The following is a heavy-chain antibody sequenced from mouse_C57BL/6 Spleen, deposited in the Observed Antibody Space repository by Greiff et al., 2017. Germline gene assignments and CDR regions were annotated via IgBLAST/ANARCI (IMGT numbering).Heavy chain of an antibody. V-gene: IGHV1-81*01. CDR3: RITTVVAPHFDY. D-gene: IGHD1-1*01. J-gene: IGHJ2*01. Sequence: VKLVESGAELARPGASVKLSCKASGYTFTSYGISWVKQRTGQGLEWIGEIYPRSGNTYYNEKFKGKATLTADKSSSTAYMELRSLTSEDSAVYFCRITTVVAPHFDYWGQGTTLTVSS. CDR1: GYTFTSYG. CDR2: IYPRSGNT.